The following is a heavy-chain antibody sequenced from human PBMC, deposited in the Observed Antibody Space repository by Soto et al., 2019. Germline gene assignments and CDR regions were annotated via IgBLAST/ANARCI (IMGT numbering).Heavy chain of an antibody. Sequence: KPSETLSLTCTVSGGSISSYYWSWIRQPPGKGLEWIGYIYYSGSTNYNPSLKSRVTISVDTSKNQFSLKLSSVTAADTAVYYCARDTDPLYYYYYGMDVWGQGTTVTV. CDR1: GGSISSYY. CDR3: ARDTDPLYYYYYGMDV. V-gene: IGHV4-59*01. J-gene: IGHJ6*02. CDR2: IYYSGST. D-gene: IGHD4-4*01.